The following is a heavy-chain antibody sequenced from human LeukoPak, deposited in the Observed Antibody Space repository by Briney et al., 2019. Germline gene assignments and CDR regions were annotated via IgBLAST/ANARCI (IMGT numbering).Heavy chain of an antibody. D-gene: IGHD3-3*01. CDR1: GGSISSGGYY. Sequence: SQTLSLTCTVSGGSISSGGYYWSWIRQHPGKGLEWIGYIYYGGSTYYNPSLKSRVTISVDTSKNQFSLKLSSVTAADTAVYYCARGAPDIYDFWSGYSNWFDPWGQGTLVTVSS. CDR2: IYYGGST. J-gene: IGHJ5*02. CDR3: ARGAPDIYDFWSGYSNWFDP. V-gene: IGHV4-31*03.